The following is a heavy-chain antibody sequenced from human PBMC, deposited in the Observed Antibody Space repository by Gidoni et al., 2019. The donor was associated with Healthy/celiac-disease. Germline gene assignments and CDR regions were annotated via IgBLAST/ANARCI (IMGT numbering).Heavy chain of an antibody. CDR1: GCSITSSPYY. Sequence: QLQLQESGPGLVKPSATLSLTCTVSGCSITSSPYYWGWIRQPPGKGLEWIGSIYYSGSTYYNPSLKSRVTISVDTSKNQFSLKLSSVTAADTAVYYCARGYDILTGYQFDAFDIWGQGTMVTVSS. CDR3: ARGYDILTGYQFDAFDI. CDR2: IYYSGST. V-gene: IGHV4-39*01. J-gene: IGHJ3*02. D-gene: IGHD3-9*01.